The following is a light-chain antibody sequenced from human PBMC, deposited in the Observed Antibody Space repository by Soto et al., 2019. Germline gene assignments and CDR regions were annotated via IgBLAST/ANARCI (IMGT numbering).Light chain of an antibody. J-gene: IGKJ2*01. CDR2: GAS. Sequence: EIVMTQSPATLSVSPGERATLSCRASQSVSSNLAWYQQKPGQAPRLLIYGASTRANGIPARFSGSGSGTNFTLTISSLQSEDFAVYYCQEYNNWPPITFGQGTKLEIK. CDR3: QEYNNWPPIT. V-gene: IGKV3-15*01. CDR1: QSVSSN.